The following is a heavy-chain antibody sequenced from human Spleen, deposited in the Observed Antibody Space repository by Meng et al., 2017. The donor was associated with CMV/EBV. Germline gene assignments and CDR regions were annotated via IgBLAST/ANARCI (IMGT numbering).Heavy chain of an antibody. CDR1: GYTFTSYG. CDR3: ARMGYCSSTSCSDIPEYFQH. J-gene: IGHJ1*01. D-gene: IGHD2-2*01. CDR2: ISAYNGNT. Sequence: ASVKVSCKASGYTFTSYGISWVRQAPGQGLEWMAWISAYNGNTKYAQKFQGRVTMTTDTSTSTVYMELRSLRSDDTAVYYCARMGYCSSTSCSDIPEYFQHWGQGTQVTVSS. V-gene: IGHV1-18*01.